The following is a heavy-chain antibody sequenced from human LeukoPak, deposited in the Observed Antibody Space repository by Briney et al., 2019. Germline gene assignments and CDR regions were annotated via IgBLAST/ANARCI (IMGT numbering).Heavy chain of an antibody. CDR1: GFTFSDCY. D-gene: IGHD2-15*01. Sequence: GGSLRLSCAASGFTFSDCYMSWIRQAPGKGLEWVSYISSSGSTIYYADSVKGRFTISRDNAKNSLYLQMNSLRAEDTAVYYCARGYCSGGSCYSGDYFDYWGQGTPVTVSS. V-gene: IGHV3-11*04. CDR2: ISSSGSTI. J-gene: IGHJ4*02. CDR3: ARGYCSGGSCYSGDYFDY.